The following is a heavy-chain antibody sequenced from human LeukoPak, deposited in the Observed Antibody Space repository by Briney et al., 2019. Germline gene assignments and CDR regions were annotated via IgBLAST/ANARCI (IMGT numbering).Heavy chain of an antibody. D-gene: IGHD1-26*01. V-gene: IGHV3-30*04. CDR3: ARELGDMDV. CDR2: ISSDGSNK. Sequence: GGSLRLSCAASGFTCGSFAMHWVRQAPGKGLEWVAVISSDGSNKYYADSVKGRFTISRDNAKSTLYLQMNSLKAEDTAVYYCARELGDMDVWGKGTTVTISS. CDR1: GFTCGSFA. J-gene: IGHJ6*03.